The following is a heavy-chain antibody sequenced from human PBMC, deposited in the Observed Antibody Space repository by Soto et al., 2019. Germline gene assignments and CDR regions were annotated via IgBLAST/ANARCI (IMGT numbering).Heavy chain of an antibody. Sequence: ASVKVSCKASGYTFTGYYMHWVRQAPGQGLEWMGWINHNSGGTNYAQKFQGWVTMTRDTSISTAYMELRSLRSDDTAVYFCARYPATVTTDWWFDPWGQGTLVTVSS. D-gene: IGHD4-17*01. V-gene: IGHV1-2*04. CDR2: INHNSGGT. CDR3: ARYPATVTTDWWFDP. CDR1: GYTFTGYY. J-gene: IGHJ5*02.